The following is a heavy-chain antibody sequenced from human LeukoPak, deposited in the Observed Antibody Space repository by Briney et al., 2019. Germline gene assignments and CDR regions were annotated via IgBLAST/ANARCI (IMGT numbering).Heavy chain of an antibody. CDR1: GFTFSSYA. J-gene: IGHJ4*02. Sequence: GGSLRLSCAASGFTFSSYAMSWVRQAPGKGLEWVSAISGSGSFIYYADSVKGRLTTSRDNAKNSLYLQMNSLRAEDTAVYYCAKDLMTVAVPDYWGQGALVTVSS. D-gene: IGHD6-19*01. CDR2: ISGSGSFI. V-gene: IGHV3-21*01. CDR3: AKDLMTVAVPDY.